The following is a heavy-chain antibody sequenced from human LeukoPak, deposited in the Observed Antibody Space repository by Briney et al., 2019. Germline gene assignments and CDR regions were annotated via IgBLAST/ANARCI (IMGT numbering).Heavy chain of an antibody. CDR3: ARRGGYDSSGYGPIGGY. CDR2: IYHSGST. J-gene: IGHJ4*02. D-gene: IGHD3-22*01. CDR1: GYSISSGYY. Sequence: SETLSLTCTVSGYSISSGYYWGWIRQPPGKGLEWIGSIYHSGSTYYNPSLKRRVTISVDTSKNQFSLKLSSVTAADTAVYYCARRGGYDSSGYGPIGGYWGQGTLVTVSS. V-gene: IGHV4-38-2*02.